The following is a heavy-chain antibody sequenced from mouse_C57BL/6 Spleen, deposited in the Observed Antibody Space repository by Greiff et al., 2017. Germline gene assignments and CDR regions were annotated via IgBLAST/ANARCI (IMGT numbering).Heavy chain of an antibody. Sequence: EVQLQESGPGLVKPSQSLSLTCSVTGYSITSGYYWNWIRQFPGNKLEWMGYKSYDGSNNYNPSLKNRISITRDTSKNQFFLKLNSVTTEDTATYYCARDLGQYYFDYWGQGTTLTVSS. J-gene: IGHJ2*01. CDR2: KSYDGSN. V-gene: IGHV3-6*01. D-gene: IGHD4-1*01. CDR1: GYSITSGYY. CDR3: ARDLGQYYFDY.